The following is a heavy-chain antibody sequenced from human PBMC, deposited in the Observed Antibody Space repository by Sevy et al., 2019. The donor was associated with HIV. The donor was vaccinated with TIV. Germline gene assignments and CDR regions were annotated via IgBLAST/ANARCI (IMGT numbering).Heavy chain of an antibody. D-gene: IGHD1-26*01. J-gene: IGHJ4*02. V-gene: IGHV4-59*12. Sequence: SETLSLTCTVSGGSISGYYWSWIRQPPGKGLEWIGYIYYSGSTNYNPSLKSRVTISVDTSKNQFSLKLRSVTAADTAVYYCARFGEWELPYLFEYWRQGTLVTVSS. CDR1: GGSISGYY. CDR3: ARFGEWELPYLFEY. CDR2: IYYSGST.